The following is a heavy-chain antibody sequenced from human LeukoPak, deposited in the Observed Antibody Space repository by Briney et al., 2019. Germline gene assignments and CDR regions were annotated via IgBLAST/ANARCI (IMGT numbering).Heavy chain of an antibody. CDR2: IIPIFGTA. J-gene: IGHJ4*02. V-gene: IGHV1-69*06. Sequence: SVKVSCKASGGTFSSYAISWVRQAPGQGLEWMGGIIPIFGTANYAQKFQGRVTITADKSTSTAYMELSSLRSDDTAVYYCARDDYPTHPGDYWGQGTLVTVSS. D-gene: IGHD4-11*01. CDR1: GGTFSSYA. CDR3: ARDDYPTHPGDY.